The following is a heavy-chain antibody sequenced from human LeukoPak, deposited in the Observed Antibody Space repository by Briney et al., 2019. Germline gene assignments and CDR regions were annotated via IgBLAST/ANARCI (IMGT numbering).Heavy chain of an antibody. D-gene: IGHD4-17*01. CDR1: GFTFSTSW. Sequence: PGGSPRLSCAASGFTFSTSWMALVRQAPGKGLEWVANIKHDGSETNYVDSVKGRFTISRDNAKNSLYLQMNSLRAEDTAVYSCARDQAGALDYWGQGILVTVSS. CDR2: IKHDGSET. J-gene: IGHJ4*02. CDR3: ARDQAGALDY. V-gene: IGHV3-7*01.